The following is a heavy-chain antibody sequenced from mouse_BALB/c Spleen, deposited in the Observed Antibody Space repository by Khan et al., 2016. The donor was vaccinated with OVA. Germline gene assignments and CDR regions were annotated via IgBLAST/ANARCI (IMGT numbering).Heavy chain of an antibody. Sequence: EVELVESGRGLVKPGGSLKLSCAASGFTFSNYGVSWVRQTPEKRLEWVASISSGDTTYYPDSVKGRFTISRDNARNILYLQMSSLRSEDTAMYYCARDYWFAYWGQGTLVTVSA. J-gene: IGHJ3*01. CDR2: ISSGDTT. V-gene: IGHV5-6-5*01. CDR3: ARDYWFAY. CDR1: GFTFSNYG.